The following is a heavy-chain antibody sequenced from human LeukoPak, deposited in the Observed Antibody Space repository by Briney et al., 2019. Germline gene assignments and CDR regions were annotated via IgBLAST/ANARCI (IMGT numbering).Heavy chain of an antibody. V-gene: IGHV3-23*01. Sequence: GGSLRLSCAASGLTFSSYGMSWVRQAPGKGLEWVSGISGSGGSTYYADSVKGRFTISRDNSKNTLYLQMNSLRAEDTAVYYCANQYDSSGYYRDYWGQGTLVTVSS. CDR1: GLTFSSYG. CDR2: ISGSGGST. J-gene: IGHJ4*02. D-gene: IGHD3-22*01. CDR3: ANQYDSSGYYRDY.